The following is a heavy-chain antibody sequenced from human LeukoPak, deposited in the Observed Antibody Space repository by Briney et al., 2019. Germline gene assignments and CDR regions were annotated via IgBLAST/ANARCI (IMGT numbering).Heavy chain of an antibody. CDR2: IWYDGDNK. D-gene: IGHD6-19*01. CDR1: GFTFSNYG. CDR3: ARSLAVAGPAATDYYYYGMDV. V-gene: IGHV3-33*01. Sequence: GRSLSLSCAASGFTFSNYGMHWVRQAPGKGLEWVAVIWYDGDNKYYEDSVKGRFTISRDNSKNTLYLQMNSLRAEDTAVYYCARSLAVAGPAATDYYYYGMDVWGQGTTVTVSS. J-gene: IGHJ6*02.